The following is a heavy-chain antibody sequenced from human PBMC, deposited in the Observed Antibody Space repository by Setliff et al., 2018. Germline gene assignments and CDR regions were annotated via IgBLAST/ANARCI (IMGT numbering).Heavy chain of an antibody. J-gene: IGHJ6*03. V-gene: IGHV4-4*07. CDR2: IYTTGST. Sequence: SETLSLTCTVSGGSIGSYYWTWIRQPAGRGLEWIGRIYTTGSTNFNPSLNSRVTRSLDKSKNQFSLKLSSVTAADSAVYFCARVRIVPYCMDVWGKGTTVTVSS. CDR1: GGSIGSYY. D-gene: IGHD2-15*01. CDR3: ARVRIVPYCMDV.